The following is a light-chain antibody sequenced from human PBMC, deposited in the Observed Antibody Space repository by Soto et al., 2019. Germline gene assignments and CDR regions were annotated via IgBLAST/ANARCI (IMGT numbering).Light chain of an antibody. CDR1: SSDVGGYDY. Sequence: QPVLTQPASVSGSPGQSITISCTGTSSDVGGYDYVSWYQQHPGKAPKLMIYEVSNRPSGVSNRFSGSKSGNTASLTISGLQAEDEADYYCSSFAAGKTDVFGTGTKLTVL. J-gene: IGLJ1*01. V-gene: IGLV2-14*01. CDR2: EVS. CDR3: SSFAAGKTDV.